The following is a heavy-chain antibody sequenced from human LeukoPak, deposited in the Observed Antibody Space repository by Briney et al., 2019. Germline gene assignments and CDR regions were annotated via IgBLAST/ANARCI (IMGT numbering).Heavy chain of an antibody. CDR3: ARGGRIAAAGTSYWFDP. CDR1: GYTFTGYY. Sequence: ASVKVSCKASGYTFTGYYLHWVRQATGQGLEWMGWMNPNSGNTGYAQKFQGRVTITRNTSISTAYMELSSLRSEDTAVYYCARGGRIAAAGTSYWFDPWGQGTLVTVSS. V-gene: IGHV1-8*03. D-gene: IGHD6-13*01. J-gene: IGHJ5*02. CDR2: MNPNSGNT.